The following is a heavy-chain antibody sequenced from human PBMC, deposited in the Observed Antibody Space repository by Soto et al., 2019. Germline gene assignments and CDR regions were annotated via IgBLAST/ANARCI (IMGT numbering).Heavy chain of an antibody. D-gene: IGHD2-15*01. CDR1: GGSFSGYY. Sequence: ASETLSLTCAVYGGSFSGYYWSWIRQPPGKGLEWIGEINHSGSTNYNPSLKSRVTVSLETSNNQFSLKLSSVTAADTAVYYCARARLRYCSGGNCYSRRWFDPWGQGTLVTVSS. CDR2: INHSGST. CDR3: ARARLRYCSGGNCYSRRWFDP. J-gene: IGHJ5*02. V-gene: IGHV4-34*01.